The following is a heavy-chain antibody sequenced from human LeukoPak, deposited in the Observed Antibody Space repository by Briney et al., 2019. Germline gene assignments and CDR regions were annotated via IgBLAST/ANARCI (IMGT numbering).Heavy chain of an antibody. V-gene: IGHV3-23*01. J-gene: IGHJ4*02. CDR3: AKRARGYYFDS. D-gene: IGHD5-12*01. CDR2: ISTTGDTT. Sequence: GGSLRLSCAASGFTFSTYGMSWVPQAPGKGLEGVSTISTTGDTTYYTDSVKGRFTISRDNSKNTVYLQMSSLRAEDTAVFYCAKRARGYYFDSWGQGTLVTVSS. CDR1: GFTFSTYG.